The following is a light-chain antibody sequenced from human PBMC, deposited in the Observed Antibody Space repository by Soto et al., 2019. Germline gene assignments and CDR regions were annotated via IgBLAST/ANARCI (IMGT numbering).Light chain of an antibody. V-gene: IGKV3-20*01. CDR3: PHYGTSPTWP. J-gene: IGKJ1*01. CDR2: GAS. Sequence: DIVLTQSPGTLSLSPGERATLSCRASQSVSNSYLAWYQQKPGQAPRLLIYGASSRATGIPDRFSGDGSGTDFTLTISRLEPEDFVVYYCPHYGTSPTWPFGQGTKVEVK. CDR1: QSVSNSY.